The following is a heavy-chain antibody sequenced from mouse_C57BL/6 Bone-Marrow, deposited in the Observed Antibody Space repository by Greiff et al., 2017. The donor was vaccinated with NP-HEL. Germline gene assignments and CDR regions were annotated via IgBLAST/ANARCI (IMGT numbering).Heavy chain of an antibody. CDR2: IYPSDSET. D-gene: IGHD6-2*01. J-gene: IGHJ4*01. CDR3: ARSEGGISLAMDY. CDR1: GYTFTSYW. V-gene: IGHV1-61*01. Sequence: QVQLQQPGAELVRPGSSVKLSCKASGYTFTSYWMDWVKQRPGQGLEWIGNIYPSDSETHYNQKFKDKATLTVDKSSSTAYMQLSSLTSEDSAVDYGARSEGGISLAMDYWGQGTSVTVSS.